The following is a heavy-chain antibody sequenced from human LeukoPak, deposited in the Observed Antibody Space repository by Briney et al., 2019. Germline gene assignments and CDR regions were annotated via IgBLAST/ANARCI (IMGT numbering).Heavy chain of an antibody. J-gene: IGHJ4*02. D-gene: IGHD2-15*01. Sequence: TLSLTCLLYAGSSSGYYWGWISPPAGGGREWIEQSKPIASTNYNPCRKSRVTISVDTYKNQFSLKLTSVAAAGPAVYCCARAIVIGGTYGDYWGQGPLVSVPS. CDR3: ARAIVIGGTYGDY. CDR2: SKPIAST. CDR1: AGSSSGYY. V-gene: IGHV4-34*01.